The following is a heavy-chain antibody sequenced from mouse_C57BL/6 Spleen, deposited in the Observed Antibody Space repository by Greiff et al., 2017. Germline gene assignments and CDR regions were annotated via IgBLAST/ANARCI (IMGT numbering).Heavy chain of an antibody. Sequence: VHLVESGPGLVAPSQSLSITCTVSGFSLTSYAISWVRQPPGKGLEWLGVIWTGGGTNYNSALKSRLSISKDNSKSQVFLKMNSLQTEDTARYYCARGRGSSYDWYFDVWGTGTTVTVSS. V-gene: IGHV2-9-1*01. CDR3: ARGRGSSYDWYFDV. CDR1: GFSLTSYA. CDR2: IWTGGGT. D-gene: IGHD1-1*01. J-gene: IGHJ1*03.